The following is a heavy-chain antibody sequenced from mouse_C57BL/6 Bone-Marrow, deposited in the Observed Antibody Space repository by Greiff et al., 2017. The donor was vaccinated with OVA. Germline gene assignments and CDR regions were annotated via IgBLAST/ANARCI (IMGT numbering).Heavy chain of an antibody. CDR1: GYTFTSYG. V-gene: IGHV1-81*01. Sequence: QVQLQQSGAELARPGASVKLSCKASGYTFTSYGISWVKQRTGQGLEWIGEIYPRSGNTYYNEKFKGKATLTADKSSSTAYMELRSRTSEDSAVYFCATPFAYWGQGTLVTVSA. J-gene: IGHJ3*01. CDR3: ATPFAY. CDR2: IYPRSGNT.